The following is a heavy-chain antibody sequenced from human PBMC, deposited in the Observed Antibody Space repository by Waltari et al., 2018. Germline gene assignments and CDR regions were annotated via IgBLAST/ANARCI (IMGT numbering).Heavy chain of an antibody. J-gene: IGHJ6*02. CDR1: GFTFSSYA. D-gene: IGHD3-3*01. CDR3: AKTTYYDFWSGYYPREDYYYGMDV. V-gene: IGHV3-23*01. CDR2: ISGSGGST. Sequence: EVQLLESGGGLVQPGGSLRLSCAASGFTFSSYAMSWVRQAPGKGLEWVSAISGSGGSTYYADSVKGRFTISRDNSKNTLYLQMNSLRAEDTAVYYCAKTTYYDFWSGYYPREDYYYGMDVWGQGTTVTVSS.